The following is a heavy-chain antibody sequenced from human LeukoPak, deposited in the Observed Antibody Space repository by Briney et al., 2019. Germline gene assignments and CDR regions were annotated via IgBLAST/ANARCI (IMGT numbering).Heavy chain of an antibody. V-gene: IGHV3-48*03. CDR3: ASSEGGSYSTQVNYFDY. CDR1: GFTFSSYE. CDR2: ISSSGSTI. J-gene: IGHJ4*02. D-gene: IGHD1-26*01. Sequence: GGSLRPSCAASGFTFSSYEMNWVRQAPGKGLEWVSYISSSGSTIYYADSVKGRFTISRDNAKNSLYLQMNSLRAEDTAVYYCASSEGGSYSTQVNYFDYWGQGTLVTVSS.